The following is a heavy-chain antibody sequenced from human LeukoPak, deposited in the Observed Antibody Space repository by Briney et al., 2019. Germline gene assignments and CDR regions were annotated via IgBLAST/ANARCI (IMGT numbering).Heavy chain of an antibody. CDR2: INHSGGT. CDR3: ARPGQAYYYYGMDV. J-gene: IGHJ6*02. V-gene: IGHV4-34*01. Sequence: SESLSLTCAVYGGSFSGYYWSWIRQPPGKGLEWIGEINHSGGTNYNPSLKSRVTISVDTSKNQFSLKLSSVTAADTAVYYCARPGQAYYYYGMDVWGQGTTVTVSS. CDR1: GGSFSGYY.